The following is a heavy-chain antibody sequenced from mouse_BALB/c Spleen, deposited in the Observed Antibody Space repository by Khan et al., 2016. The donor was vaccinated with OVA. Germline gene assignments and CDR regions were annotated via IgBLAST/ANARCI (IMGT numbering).Heavy chain of an antibody. V-gene: IGHV1-85*01. D-gene: IGHD2-14*01. CDR1: GYTFTSYD. J-gene: IGHJ3*01. CDR2: MFPGDGST. Sequence: QVQRQQSGAELVKPGASVKLSCKASGYTFTSYDINWVRQRPEQGLEWIGWMFPGDGSTKYNENFKGKATLTTDKSSSTAYMQLSRLTAEDCGAYCCARGGYGGFAYWGQGTLVTVSA. CDR3: ARGGYGGFAY.